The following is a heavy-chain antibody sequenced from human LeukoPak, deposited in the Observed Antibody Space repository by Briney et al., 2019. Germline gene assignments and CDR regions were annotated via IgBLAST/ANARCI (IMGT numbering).Heavy chain of an antibody. J-gene: IGHJ4*02. CDR3: ARGDYYDSSGYPIDY. CDR2: INHSGST. V-gene: IGHV4-34*01. CDR1: GGSFSGYY. D-gene: IGHD3-22*01. Sequence: SETLSLTCAVYGGSFSGYYWSWIRQPPGKGLEWIGEINHSGSTNYNPSLKSRVTISVDTPKNQFSLKLSSVTAADTAVYYCARGDYYDSSGYPIDYWGQGTLVTVSS.